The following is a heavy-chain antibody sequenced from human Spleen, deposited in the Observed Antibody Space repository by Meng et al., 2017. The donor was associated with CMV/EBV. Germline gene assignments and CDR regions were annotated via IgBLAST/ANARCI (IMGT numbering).Heavy chain of an antibody. D-gene: IGHD5-12*01. V-gene: IGHV4-34*01. CDR3: ARGGYSGYYGY. CDR1: GGSFSGYY. CDR2: INHSGST. Sequence: QVPLQQGGAGLLKPSGTLSLTCAVYGGSFSGYYWSWIRQPPGKGLEWIGEINHSGSTNYNPSLKSRVTISVDTSKNQFSLKLSSVTAADTAVYYCARGGYSGYYGYWGQGTLVTVSS. J-gene: IGHJ4*02.